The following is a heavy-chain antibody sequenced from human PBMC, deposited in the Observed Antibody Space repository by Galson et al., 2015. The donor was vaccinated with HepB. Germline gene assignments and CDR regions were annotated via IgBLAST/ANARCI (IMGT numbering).Heavy chain of an antibody. D-gene: IGHD5-24*01. V-gene: IGHV1-18*01. J-gene: IGHJ4*02. Sequence: QSGAEVKKPGASVKVSCRTSGYIFTTYGVNWVRQAPGQGFEWMGWVNPFNGDTNYAQKFQGRVTMTTDTSTSTAYKELRRLGYGDTALYYCARGGLATIGGPTFDSWGQGTLVTVSS. CDR3: ARGGLATIGGPTFDS. CDR1: GYIFTTYG. CDR2: VNPFNGDT.